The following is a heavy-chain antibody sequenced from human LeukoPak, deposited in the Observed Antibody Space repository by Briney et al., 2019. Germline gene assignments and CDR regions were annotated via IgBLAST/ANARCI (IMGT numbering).Heavy chain of an antibody. CDR3: AHRGYSPNGNWFDP. J-gene: IGHJ5*02. Sequence: SGPTLVKPTQTLTLTCTFSGFSLSTSGVGVGWIRQPPGKALDWLALIYWDDDKRYSPSLKSRLTITKDTSKNQVVLTMTNMDPVDTATYYCAHRGYSPNGNWFDPWGQGTLVTVSS. CDR1: GFSLSTSGVG. V-gene: IGHV2-5*02. D-gene: IGHD5-18*01. CDR2: IYWDDDK.